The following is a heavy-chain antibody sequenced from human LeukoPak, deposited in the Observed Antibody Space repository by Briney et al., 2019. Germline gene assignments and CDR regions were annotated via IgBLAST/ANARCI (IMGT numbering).Heavy chain of an antibody. CDR2: INPSGGRT. Sequence: ASVKVSCKASGYTFTNYYMHWVRQAPGQGLEWMGIINPSGGRTSYAQKFQGRVTMTRDMSTSTVYMELSSLRSEDTAVYYCAFTYYYDSSGYQVFDYWGQGTLVTVSS. J-gene: IGHJ4*02. D-gene: IGHD3-22*01. V-gene: IGHV1-46*03. CDR1: GYTFTNYY. CDR3: AFTYYYDSSGYQVFDY.